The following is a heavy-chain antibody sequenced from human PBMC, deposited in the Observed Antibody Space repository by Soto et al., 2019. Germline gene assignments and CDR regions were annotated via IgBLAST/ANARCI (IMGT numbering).Heavy chain of an antibody. CDR2: IYYSGST. V-gene: IGHV4-31*03. D-gene: IGHD3-22*01. CDR3: ARGPLPRTYYYDSSGQYFDY. CDR1: GGSISSGGYY. Sequence: SETLSLTCTVSGGSISSGGYYWSWIRQHPGKGLEWIGYIYYSGSTYYNPSLKSRVTISVDTSKNQFSLKLSSVTAADTAVYYCARGPLPRTYYYDSSGQYFDYWGQGTLVTVSS. J-gene: IGHJ4*02.